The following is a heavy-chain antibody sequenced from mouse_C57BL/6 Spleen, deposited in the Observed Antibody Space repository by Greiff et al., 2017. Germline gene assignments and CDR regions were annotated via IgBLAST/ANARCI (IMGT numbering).Heavy chain of an antibody. CDR2: IDPSDSET. V-gene: IGHV1-52*01. CDR1: GYTFTSYW. CDR3: ATLGGFYAMDY. D-gene: IGHD3-1*01. J-gene: IGHJ4*01. Sequence: QVQLKQPGAELVRPGSSVKLSCKASGYTFTSYWMHWVKQRPIQGLEWIGNIDPSDSETHYNQKFKDKATLTVDKSSSTAYMQLSSLTSEDSAVYYCATLGGFYAMDYWCQGTSATVSP.